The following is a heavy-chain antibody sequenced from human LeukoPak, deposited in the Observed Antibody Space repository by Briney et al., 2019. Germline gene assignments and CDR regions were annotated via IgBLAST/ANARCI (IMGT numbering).Heavy chain of an antibody. Sequence: AASVKVSCKASGGTFSSYAISWVRQAPGQGLEWMGGIIPIFGTANYAQKFQGRVTITADESTSTAYMELSSLRSEDTAVYYCARDSSVNFWFDPWGQGTLVTVSS. CDR3: ARDSSVNFWFDP. V-gene: IGHV1-69*13. CDR1: GGTFSSYA. D-gene: IGHD6-19*01. J-gene: IGHJ5*02. CDR2: IIPIFGTA.